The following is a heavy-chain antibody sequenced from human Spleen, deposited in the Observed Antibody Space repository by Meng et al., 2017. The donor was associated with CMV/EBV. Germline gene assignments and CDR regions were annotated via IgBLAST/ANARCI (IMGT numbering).Heavy chain of an antibody. V-gene: IGHV1-69*05. D-gene: IGHD6-13*01. J-gene: IGHJ6*02. Sequence: GGSLRLSCAASGGTFSSYAISWVRQAPGQGLEWMGGIIPIFGTANYAQKFQGRVTITTDESTSTAYMELSSLRSEDTAVYYCAGGYSSSYYYYGMDVWGQGTTVTVSS. CDR1: GGTFSSYA. CDR2: IIPIFGTA. CDR3: AGGYSSSYYYYGMDV.